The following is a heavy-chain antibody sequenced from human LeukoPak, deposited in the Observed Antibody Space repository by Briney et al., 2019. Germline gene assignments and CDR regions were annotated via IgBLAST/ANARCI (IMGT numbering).Heavy chain of an antibody. CDR1: GFTFSIYD. CDR2: ISGSGSTV. D-gene: IGHD4-23*01. Sequence: PGGSLRLSCAASGFTFSIYDMNWVRRPPGKGLEGVSYISGSGSTVYYAASVRGRFTISRDNAKNSLFLQMNSLRAEDTVVYYCARDRGNSDPGDWFDSWGQGTLVTVSS. V-gene: IGHV3-48*04. J-gene: IGHJ5*01. CDR3: ARDRGNSDPGDWFDS.